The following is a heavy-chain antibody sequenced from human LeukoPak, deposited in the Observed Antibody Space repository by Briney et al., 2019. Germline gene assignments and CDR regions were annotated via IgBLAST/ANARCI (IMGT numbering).Heavy chain of an antibody. Sequence: KPSETLSLTCTVSGGSISSYYWSWIRQPPGKGLEWIGYIYSSGSTDYNPSLKSRVTISVDTSKNQFSLKLSSVTAADTAVYYCARQGQGYDYYGMDVWGQGTTVTVSS. D-gene: IGHD3-16*01. CDR3: ARQGQGYDYYGMDV. CDR1: GGSISSYY. V-gene: IGHV4-59*01. J-gene: IGHJ6*02. CDR2: IYSSGST.